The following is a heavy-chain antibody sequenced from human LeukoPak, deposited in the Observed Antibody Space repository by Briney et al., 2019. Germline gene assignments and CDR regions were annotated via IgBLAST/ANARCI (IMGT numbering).Heavy chain of an antibody. J-gene: IGHJ4*02. CDR2: ISSSGSYI. CDR3: ARSVGTTRFDS. CDR1: GFTFSDYT. D-gene: IGHD1-26*01. V-gene: IGHV3-21*01. Sequence: PGGSLRLSYAASGFTFSDYTMNWVRQAPGKGLEWVSSISSSGSYIHYADSVWGRFSISRDNAKNSLYLQVNGLRVEDTAIYYCARSVGTTRFDSWGQGTLVTVSS.